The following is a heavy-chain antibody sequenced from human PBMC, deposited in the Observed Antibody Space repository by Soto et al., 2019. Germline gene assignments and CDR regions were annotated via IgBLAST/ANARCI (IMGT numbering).Heavy chain of an antibody. J-gene: IGHJ5*02. CDR1: GFSLSTSGVG. V-gene: IGHV2-5*02. CDR2: IYWDDDK. Sequence: QITLKESGPTLVKPTQTLTLTCTFSGFSLSTSGVGVGWIRQPPGKALEWLALIYWDDDKRYRPSLKTRLSITKDTSQNQVVVTMTNMDPVDTATYYCARQVGYCGGNGCLNFFDLWGQGTLVTVSS. CDR3: ARQVGYCGGNGCLNFFDL. D-gene: IGHD2-21*01.